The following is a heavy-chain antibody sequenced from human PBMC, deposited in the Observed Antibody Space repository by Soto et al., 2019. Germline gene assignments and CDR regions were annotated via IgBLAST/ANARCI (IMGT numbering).Heavy chain of an antibody. J-gene: IGHJ5*02. CDR3: AGQYSSSSNWFDP. D-gene: IGHD2-2*01. Sequence: SETLSLTCSVSGYSISSGYYWGWIRQPPGKGLEWIGSIYHSGNTHYNPSLRSRVTVSVDTSKNQCSLKLSSVTAADTAVYYCAGQYSSSSNWFDPWGQGTLVTVSS. CDR2: IYHSGNT. CDR1: GYSISSGYY. V-gene: IGHV4-38-2*01.